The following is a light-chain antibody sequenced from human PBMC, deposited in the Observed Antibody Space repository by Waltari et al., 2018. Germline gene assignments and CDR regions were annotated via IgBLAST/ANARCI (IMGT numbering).Light chain of an antibody. Sequence: QSALIQPASVSGSPGQSITMSCTETNSNVGSYNLVSWYQQHPGKAPKLIIYEGSKRPSGISYRFSGSTSGNTASLTISGLQAEDEADYYCSSYAGSGTPRVFGGGTKLTVL. V-gene: IGLV2-23*01. CDR1: NSNVGSYNL. CDR3: SSYAGSGTPRV. J-gene: IGLJ3*02. CDR2: EGS.